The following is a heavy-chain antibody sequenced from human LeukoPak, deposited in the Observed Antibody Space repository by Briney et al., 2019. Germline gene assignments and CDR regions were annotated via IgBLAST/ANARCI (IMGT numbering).Heavy chain of an antibody. CDR3: AKQAVAVSGTPWFDP. Sequence: GGSLRLSCEASGFTFRTYGMSWVRQAPGKGLEWVSTISDSGRDTFYVDSVKGRFTISRDNSKNTLDLHMNSLRAEDTAIYYCAKQAVAVSGTPWFDPWGQGTLVTVSS. D-gene: IGHD2-15*01. CDR1: GFTFRTYG. V-gene: IGHV3-23*01. J-gene: IGHJ5*02. CDR2: ISDSGRDT.